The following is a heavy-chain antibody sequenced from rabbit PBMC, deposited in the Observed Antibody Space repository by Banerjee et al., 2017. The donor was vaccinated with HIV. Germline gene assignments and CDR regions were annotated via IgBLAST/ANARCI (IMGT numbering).Heavy chain of an antibody. Sequence: QEQLEESGGGLVKPVASLTLTCTASGFTISSGYDMCWVRQAPGKGLEPIACIYTGTGHTYCASWAKGRFTISSHNAQNTVDLQMNSLTAADTATYFCARKYVGHNYYAGYFDLWGQGTLVTVS. J-gene: IGHJ4*01. CDR1: GFTISSGYD. D-gene: IGHD8-1*01. CDR2: IYTGTGHT. CDR3: ARKYVGHNYYAGYFDL. V-gene: IGHV1S45*01.